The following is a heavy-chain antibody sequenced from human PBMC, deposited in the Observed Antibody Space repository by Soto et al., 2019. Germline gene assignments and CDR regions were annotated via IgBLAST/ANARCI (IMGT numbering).Heavy chain of an antibody. J-gene: IGHJ5*02. Sequence: SETLSLTCTVSGGSISSGGYYWSWIRQHPGKGLEWIGYIYYSGSTYYNPSLKSRVTISVDTSKNQFSLKLSSVTAADTAVYYCARNRNWNYAWFDRWGQGTLVTVSS. D-gene: IGHD1-7*01. V-gene: IGHV4-31*03. CDR2: IYYSGST. CDR3: ARNRNWNYAWFDR. CDR1: GGSISSGGYY.